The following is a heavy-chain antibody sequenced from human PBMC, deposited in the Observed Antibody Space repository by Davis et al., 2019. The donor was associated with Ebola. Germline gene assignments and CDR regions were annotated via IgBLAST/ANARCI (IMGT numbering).Heavy chain of an antibody. CDR2: IPPSDSDT. D-gene: IGHD5-12*01. V-gene: IGHV5-51*01. Sequence: KVSCKGSGYTFTSFWIAWVRQMPGKGLEWMGIIPPSDSDTTYSPSFQGQVTISVDRAISTAYLQWNSLKASDTAVYYCAKLGYSAYDKGWFGPWGQGTLVTVSS. CDR1: GYTFTSFW. CDR3: AKLGYSAYDKGWFGP. J-gene: IGHJ5*02.